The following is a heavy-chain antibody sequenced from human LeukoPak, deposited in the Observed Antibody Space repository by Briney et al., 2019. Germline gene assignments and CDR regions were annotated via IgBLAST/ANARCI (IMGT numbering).Heavy chain of an antibody. J-gene: IGHJ3*02. D-gene: IGHD6-6*01. CDR3: ARGIAARLGYAFDI. Sequence: PGGSLRLSCAASGFTVSSNYMSWVRQAPGKGLEWVSVIYSGGSTYYADSVKGRFTISRDNYKNTLYLQMNSLRAEDTAVYYCARGIAARLGYAFDIWGQGTMVTVSS. V-gene: IGHV3-53*01. CDR1: GFTVSSNY. CDR2: IYSGGST.